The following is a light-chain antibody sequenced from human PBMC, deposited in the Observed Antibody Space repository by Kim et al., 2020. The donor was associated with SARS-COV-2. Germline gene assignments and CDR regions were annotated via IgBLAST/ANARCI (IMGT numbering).Light chain of an antibody. Sequence: SVGDRVTITCQASQDISNYLNWYQQKPGKAPKLLIYDASNLETGVPSRFSGSGSGTDFTFTISSLQPEDIATYYCQQYDNLPRRTFGPGTKVDIK. V-gene: IGKV1-33*01. CDR3: QQYDNLPRRT. CDR1: QDISNY. J-gene: IGKJ3*01. CDR2: DAS.